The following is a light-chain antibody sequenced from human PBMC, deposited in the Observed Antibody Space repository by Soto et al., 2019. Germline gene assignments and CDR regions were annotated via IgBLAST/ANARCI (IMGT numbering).Light chain of an antibody. CDR1: DSGIGGYKY. J-gene: IGLJ1*01. Sequence: QSALTQPASVSGSPGQSITISCTGTDSGIGGYKYVSWYQQHPGKAPKLMIYEANNRPSGVSNRFSGSKSVNTASLTISGLQAEDEADYYCSSYASSSPYVFGTGTKVTVL. V-gene: IGLV2-14*01. CDR3: SSYASSSPYV. CDR2: EAN.